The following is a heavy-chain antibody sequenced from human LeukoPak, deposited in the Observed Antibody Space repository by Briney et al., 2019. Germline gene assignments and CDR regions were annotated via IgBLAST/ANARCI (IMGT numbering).Heavy chain of an antibody. CDR2: INTYNGNT. Sequence: GASVKVSCKTSGYRFSDYGISWVRQAPGQGLQWMGWINTYNGNTEYALSLQGRATMTIDTATATAYLEVRSLISDDTAVYYCARDLGEGAKRDLDFWGQGTLVTVSS. CDR3: ARDLGEGAKRDLDF. D-gene: IGHD1-26*01. J-gene: IGHJ4*02. V-gene: IGHV1-18*01. CDR1: GYRFSDYG.